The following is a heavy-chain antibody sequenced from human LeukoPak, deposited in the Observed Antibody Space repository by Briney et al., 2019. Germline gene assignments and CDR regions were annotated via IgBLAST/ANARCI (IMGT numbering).Heavy chain of an antibody. D-gene: IGHD3-22*01. J-gene: IGHJ3*02. Sequence: PSQTLSLTCTVSGDSISSGDYYWSWIRQPAGKGLEWIGRISSSGSTNYNPSLKSRVTISVDTSKNQFSLKLSSVTAADTAVYFCARGPYSYDSSGAFDIWGQGTMVTVSS. V-gene: IGHV4-61*02. CDR2: ISSSGST. CDR1: GDSISSGDYY. CDR3: ARGPYSYDSSGAFDI.